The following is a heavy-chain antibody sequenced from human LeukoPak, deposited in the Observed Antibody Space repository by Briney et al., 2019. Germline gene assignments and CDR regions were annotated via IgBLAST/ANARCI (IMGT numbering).Heavy chain of an antibody. D-gene: IGHD4-11*01. CDR1: GLTFSRHK. Sequence: PGGSLRLSSAVSGLTFSRHKMNSVRQAPRKGLEWVSYISSISSNIYYADSVKGRFTISKDNAKTTPYLHINIWRDQNTAVYYVTCTHDYSSDSFDNWGQGTLVTVSS. V-gene: IGHV3-48*02. CDR3: TCTHDYSSDSFDN. CDR2: ISSISSNI. J-gene: IGHJ4*02.